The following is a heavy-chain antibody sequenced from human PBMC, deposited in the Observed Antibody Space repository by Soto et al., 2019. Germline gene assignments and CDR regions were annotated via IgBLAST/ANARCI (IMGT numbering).Heavy chain of an antibody. CDR3: AKEIEETTVVSDYFDY. D-gene: IGHD4-17*01. CDR1: GFTFSSYA. J-gene: IGHJ4*02. V-gene: IGHV3-23*01. CDR2: ISGSGGST. Sequence: EVQLLESGGGLVQPGGSLRLSCAASGFTFSSYAMSWVRQAPGKGLAWVSAISGSGGSTYYADSVKGRFTISRDNSKNTLYLQMNSLRAEDTAVYYCAKEIEETTVVSDYFDYWGQGTLVTVSS.